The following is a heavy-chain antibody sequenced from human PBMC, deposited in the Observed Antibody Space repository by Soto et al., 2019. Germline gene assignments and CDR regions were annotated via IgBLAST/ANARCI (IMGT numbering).Heavy chain of an antibody. Sequence: EVQLVESGGGLVQPGGSLRLSCAASGFTFSSYSMNWVRQAPGKGLEWVSYISSSSSTIYYADSVKGRFTISRDNAKNSLYLQMNSLRAEDTAVYYCARTPLWFGEHKVYYYYYYMDVWGKGTTVTVSS. CDR1: GFTFSSYS. CDR2: ISSSSSTI. V-gene: IGHV3-48*01. CDR3: ARTPLWFGEHKVYYYYYYMDV. J-gene: IGHJ6*03. D-gene: IGHD3-10*01.